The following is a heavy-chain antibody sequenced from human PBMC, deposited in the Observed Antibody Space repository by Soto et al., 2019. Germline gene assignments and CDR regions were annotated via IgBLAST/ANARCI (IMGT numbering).Heavy chain of an antibody. Sequence: QVQVVESGGGVVQPGRSLRLSCAASGFTFDTYVMHWVRQAPGRGLEWVALIWYDGSNKYYGDSVKGRFTISRDNSKNTLCLQMNSLRAEDTAVYYCARGARDFDYWGQGTLVTVSS. J-gene: IGHJ4*02. V-gene: IGHV3-33*01. CDR2: IWYDGSNK. CDR3: ARGARDFDY. CDR1: GFTFDTYV. D-gene: IGHD3-16*01.